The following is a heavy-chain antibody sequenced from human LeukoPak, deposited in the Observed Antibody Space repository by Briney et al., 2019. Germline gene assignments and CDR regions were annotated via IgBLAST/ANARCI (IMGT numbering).Heavy chain of an antibody. V-gene: IGHV4-39*07. J-gene: IGHJ4*02. CDR3: ARDGSGWYRRGFFDY. CDR1: GGSISSSSYY. CDR2: IYYRGST. Sequence: SEPLSLTCTVSGGSISSSSYYWGWIRQPPGKGLEWIGSIYYRGSTDVNPPIQSRVTISVDPTKNEFSLKLSSVTAADTAVDYCARDGSGWYRRGFFDYWGQGTLVTVSS. D-gene: IGHD6-19*01.